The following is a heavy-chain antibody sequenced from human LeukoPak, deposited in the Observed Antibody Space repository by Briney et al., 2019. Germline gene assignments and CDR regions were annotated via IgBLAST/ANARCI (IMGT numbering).Heavy chain of an antibody. D-gene: IGHD2-15*01. V-gene: IGHV4-59*12. CDR2: IYYSGST. Sequence: PSETLSLTCTVSGGSISSYYWSWIRQPPGKGLEWIGYIYYSGSTNYNPSLKSRVTISVDTSKNQFSLKLSSVTAADTAVYYCARGGLSSGADYWGQGTLVTVSS. CDR3: ARGGLSSGADY. J-gene: IGHJ4*02. CDR1: GGSISSYY.